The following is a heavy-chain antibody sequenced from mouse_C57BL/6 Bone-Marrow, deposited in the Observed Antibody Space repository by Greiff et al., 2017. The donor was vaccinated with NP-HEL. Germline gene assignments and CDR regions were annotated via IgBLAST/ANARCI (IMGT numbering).Heavy chain of an antibody. CDR3: ARGWLLRLDY. CDR2: ISSGGSYT. Sequence: EVHLVESGGDLVKPGGSLKLSCAASGFTFSSYGMSWVRQTPDKRLEWVATISSGGSYTYYPDSVKGRFTISRDNAKNTLYLQMSSLKSEDTAMYYCARGWLLRLDYWGQGTTLTVSS. V-gene: IGHV5-6*01. J-gene: IGHJ2*01. D-gene: IGHD2-3*01. CDR1: GFTFSSYG.